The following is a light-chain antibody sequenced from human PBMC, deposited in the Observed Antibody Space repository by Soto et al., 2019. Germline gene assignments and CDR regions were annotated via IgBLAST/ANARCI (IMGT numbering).Light chain of an antibody. Sequence: AIQMTQSPSSLSASVGDGVIITCRASQGFRNETGWYQQRPGKAPNLLIYAASILQSGVPSRFSGSGSGTDFTLTISSLQPEDFATYFCLQDYNYPRTFGQGTKVEIK. CDR2: AAS. V-gene: IGKV1-6*01. CDR1: QGFRNE. J-gene: IGKJ1*01. CDR3: LQDYNYPRT.